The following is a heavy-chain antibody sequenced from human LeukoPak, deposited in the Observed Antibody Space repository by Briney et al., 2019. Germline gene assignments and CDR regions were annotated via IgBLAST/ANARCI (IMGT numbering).Heavy chain of an antibody. V-gene: IGHV3-21*04. D-gene: IGHD2-2*02. CDR1: GFTFSSYS. J-gene: IGHJ4*02. Sequence: PGGSLRLSCAASGFTFSSYSMNWVRQAPGKGLEWVSSISSSSSYIYYADSVKGRFTISRDNSKNTLYLQMNSLRAEDTAVYYCAKDSCSSTSCYIWHYWGQGTLVTVSS. CDR2: ISSSSSYI. CDR3: AKDSCSSTSCYIWHY.